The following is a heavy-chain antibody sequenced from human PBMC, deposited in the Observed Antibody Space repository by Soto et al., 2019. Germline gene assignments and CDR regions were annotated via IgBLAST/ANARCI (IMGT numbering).Heavy chain of an antibody. CDR2: ISGSGGST. CDR3: ARDRDSVVVPAANTDY. D-gene: IGHD2-2*01. CDR1: GFTFSSYA. Sequence: EVQLLESGGGLVQPGGSLRLSCAASGFTFSSYAMSWVRQAPGKGLEWVSAISGSGGSTYYADAVKGRFTISRDNSKNTHYLQMNSLRAEDTAVYYCARDRDSVVVPAANTDYWGQGTLVTVSS. V-gene: IGHV3-23*01. J-gene: IGHJ4*02.